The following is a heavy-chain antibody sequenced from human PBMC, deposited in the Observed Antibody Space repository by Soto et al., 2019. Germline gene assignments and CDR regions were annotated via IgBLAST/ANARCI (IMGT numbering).Heavy chain of an antibody. CDR1: GFTVNNNY. D-gene: IGHD4-17*01. CDR2: IYSGGGT. CDR3: STAPGFFDY. J-gene: IGHJ4*02. Sequence: EVQLVESGGGLVQPGGSLRLSCAASGFTVNNNYLSWVRQAPGKGLEWVSAIYSGGGTYYAGSVKGRFTISRDNSKNTRYLQMNSLRAEDTAVYYCSTAPGFFDYWGQGTLVTVSS. V-gene: IGHV3-66*01.